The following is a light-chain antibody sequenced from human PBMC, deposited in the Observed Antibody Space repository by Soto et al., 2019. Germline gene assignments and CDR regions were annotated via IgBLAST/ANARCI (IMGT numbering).Light chain of an antibody. J-gene: IGKJ1*01. CDR2: KAS. V-gene: IGKV1-5*03. CDR1: QTISSW. Sequence: DVQMTQSPSTLSGSVGDRVTITCRASQTISSWLAWYQQKPGKAPKLLIYKASTLKSGVPSRFSGSGSVTAFTLTISSLQPDDFATYYCQHYNSYSEAFGQGTKVEL. CDR3: QHYNSYSEA.